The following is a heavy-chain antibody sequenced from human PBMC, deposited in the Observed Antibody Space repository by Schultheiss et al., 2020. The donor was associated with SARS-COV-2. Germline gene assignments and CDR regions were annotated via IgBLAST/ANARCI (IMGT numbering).Heavy chain of an antibody. Sequence: GGSLRLSCAASGFTFSSYAMSWVRQAPGKGLEWVSAISGSGGSTYYADSVKGRFTISRDNSKNSLYLQMNSLRAEDTAVYYCARDSSGRVYLYWGQGTLVTVSS. CDR2: ISGSGGST. J-gene: IGHJ4*02. V-gene: IGHV3-23*01. CDR1: GFTFSSYA. CDR3: ARDSSGRVYLY. D-gene: IGHD1-26*01.